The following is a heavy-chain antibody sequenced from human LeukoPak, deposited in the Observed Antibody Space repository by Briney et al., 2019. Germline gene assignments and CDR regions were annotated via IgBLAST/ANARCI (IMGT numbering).Heavy chain of an antibody. CDR1: GFSFSDYV. V-gene: IGHV3-74*01. Sequence: GGSLRLSCAASGFSFSDYVMHWVRQAPGKGLVWVSRISSDGSSTSYADSVKGRSTISRDNAKNTLHLQMNTLREEDTAVYYCARGGPYSASDYWGQGTLVTVSS. J-gene: IGHJ4*02. CDR2: ISSDGSST. D-gene: IGHD1-26*01. CDR3: ARGGPYSASDY.